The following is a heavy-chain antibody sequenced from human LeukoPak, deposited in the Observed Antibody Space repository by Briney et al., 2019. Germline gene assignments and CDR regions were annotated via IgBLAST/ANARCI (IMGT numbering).Heavy chain of an antibody. CDR2: IYYSGST. D-gene: IGHD1-26*01. V-gene: IGHV4-59*01. CDR1: GGSFSGYY. CDR3: ARSVEVGAHNGALWN. J-gene: IGHJ4*02. Sequence: SETLSLTCAVYGGSFSGYYWSWIRQPPGKGLEWIGYIYYSGSTNYNPSLKSRVTISVDTSKNQFSLKLSSVTAADTAVYYCARSVEVGAHNGALWNWGQGTLVTVSS.